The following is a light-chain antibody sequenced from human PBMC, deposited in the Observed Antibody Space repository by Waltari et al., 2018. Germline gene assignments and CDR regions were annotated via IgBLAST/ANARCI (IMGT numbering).Light chain of an antibody. CDR3: QQYYSTPLT. V-gene: IGKV4-1*01. Sequence: DIMMTQSPDSLAVSLGERATINCKSSQSVLYSSNNKNYLAWYQQKPGQPPKLLIYWAPTRESGVPDRFSGSGSGTDFTLTISSLQAEDVAVYYCQQYYSTPLTFGGGTKVEIK. J-gene: IGKJ4*01. CDR1: QSVLYSSNNKNY. CDR2: WAP.